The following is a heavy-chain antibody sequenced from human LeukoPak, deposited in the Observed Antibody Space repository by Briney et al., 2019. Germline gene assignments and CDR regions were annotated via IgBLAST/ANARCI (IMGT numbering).Heavy chain of an antibody. CDR3: ARLLGDPYYIDY. CDR1: GGSISSSSYY. Sequence: SETLSLTCTVSGGSISSSSYYWGWIRQPPGKGLEWIGSIYYSGSTYYNPSLKSRVTISVDTSKNQFSLKLSSVTAADTAVYYCARLLGDPYYIDYWGQGTLVTVSS. D-gene: IGHD2-8*01. CDR2: IYYSGST. J-gene: IGHJ4*02. V-gene: IGHV4-39*01.